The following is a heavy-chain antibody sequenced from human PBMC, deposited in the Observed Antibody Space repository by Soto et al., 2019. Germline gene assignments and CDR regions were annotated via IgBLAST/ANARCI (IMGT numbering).Heavy chain of an antibody. CDR2: IYSGGST. J-gene: IGHJ6*02. CDR1: GFTVSSNY. CDR3: ARDFQDTIFYPYGMDV. V-gene: IGHV3-53*01. Sequence: EVQLVESGGGLIQPGGSLRLCCAASGFTVSSNYMSWVRQAPGKGLEWVSVIYSGGSTYYADSVKGRFTISRDNSKNTLYLQMNSLRAEDTAVYYCARDFQDTIFYPYGMDVWGQGTTVTVSS. D-gene: IGHD3-3*01.